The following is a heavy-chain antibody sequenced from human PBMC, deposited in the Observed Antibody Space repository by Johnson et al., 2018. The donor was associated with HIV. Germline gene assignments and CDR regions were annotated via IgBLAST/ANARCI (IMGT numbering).Heavy chain of an antibody. CDR1: GFTFSDYY. D-gene: IGHD1-26*01. CDR2: ISTSGSTL. J-gene: IGHJ3*02. Sequence: QVQLVESGGGLVQPGGSLRLSCAASGFTFSDYYMSWIRQAPGKGLEWVSYISTSGSTLYYADSVKGRFTISRDNAKNSLSLQMNSLRAEDTAVHYCAKDWGVGAKRPDDAFDIWGQGTMVTVSS. CDR3: AKDWGVGAKRPDDAFDI. V-gene: IGHV3-11*04.